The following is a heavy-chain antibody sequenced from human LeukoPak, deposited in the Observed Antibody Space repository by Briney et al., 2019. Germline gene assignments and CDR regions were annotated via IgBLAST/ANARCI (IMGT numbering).Heavy chain of an antibody. V-gene: IGHV3-33*08. D-gene: IGHD5-12*01. Sequence: GGSLRLSCAATGFTFSNYAIHWGRQAPGKGLEWVAVIWYDGSNKYYADSVKGRFTISRDNSKNTLYLQMNSLRAEDTAVYYCASDPLVDIVATGYFDYWGQGTLVTVSS. CDR3: ASDPLVDIVATGYFDY. J-gene: IGHJ4*02. CDR2: IWYDGSNK. CDR1: GFTFSNYA.